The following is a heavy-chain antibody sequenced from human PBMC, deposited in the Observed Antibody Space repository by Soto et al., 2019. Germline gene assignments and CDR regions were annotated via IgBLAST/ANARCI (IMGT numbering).Heavy chain of an antibody. V-gene: IGHV5-51*01. CDR3: ARHVFSSSSSYYYYYGMDV. Sequence: GESLKISCKGSGYSFTSYWIAWVRQMPGKGLDCMGIIYPGDSDTRYSPSFQGQVTISVDKSINTAYLQWSSLRASDTAIYYCARHVFSSSSSYYYYYGMDVWGQGTTVTVS. D-gene: IGHD6-6*01. J-gene: IGHJ6*02. CDR1: GYSFTSYW. CDR2: IYPGDSDT.